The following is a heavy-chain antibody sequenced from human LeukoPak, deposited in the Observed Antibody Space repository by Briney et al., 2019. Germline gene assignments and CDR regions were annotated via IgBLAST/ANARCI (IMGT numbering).Heavy chain of an antibody. CDR3: ARAVAGFDY. J-gene: IGHJ4*02. D-gene: IGHD6-19*01. CDR2: IYYSGST. V-gene: IGHV4-61*05. Sequence: SETLSLTCTVSGGSISSSSYYWGWIRQPPGKGLEWIGYIYYSGSTNYNPSLKSRVTISVDTSKNQFSLKLSSVPAADTAVYYCARAVAGFDYWGQGTLVTVSS. CDR1: GGSISSSSYY.